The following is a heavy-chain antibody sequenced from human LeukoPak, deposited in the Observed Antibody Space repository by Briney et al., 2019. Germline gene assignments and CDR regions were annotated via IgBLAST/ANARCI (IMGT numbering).Heavy chain of an antibody. Sequence: ASVKVSCKTSGYTFTSYGIDWVRQAPGQGLEWLGWISAYNGDTTYSQKVQGRVTMTTDTSTSTAYMELRSLKLDDTAVYYCARDWTTVTPGGVGAIDNWGQGTLVSVSS. CDR2: ISAYNGDT. V-gene: IGHV1-18*01. J-gene: IGHJ4*02. CDR3: ARDWTTVTPGGVGAIDN. CDR1: GYTFTSYG. D-gene: IGHD4-17*01.